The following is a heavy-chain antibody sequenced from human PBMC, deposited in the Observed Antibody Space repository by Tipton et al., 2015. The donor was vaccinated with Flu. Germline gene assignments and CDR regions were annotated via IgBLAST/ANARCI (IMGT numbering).Heavy chain of an antibody. Sequence: QMQLVQSGAEVKKPGASVKVSCKASGYTLISYGISWVRQAPGQGLEWMGWISAYNGNTNYAQNFQGRVTMTTDTSTSTTYMELRSLRSDDTAVYFCARAIVANDYWGQGTLVTVSS. CDR3: ARAIVANDY. D-gene: IGHD5-12*01. CDR1: GYTLISYG. V-gene: IGHV1-18*01. CDR2: ISAYNGNT. J-gene: IGHJ4*02.